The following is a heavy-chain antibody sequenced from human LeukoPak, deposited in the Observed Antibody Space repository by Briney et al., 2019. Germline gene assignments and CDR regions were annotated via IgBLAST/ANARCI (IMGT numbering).Heavy chain of an antibody. V-gene: IGHV4-59*01. CDR3: AGTYYYDSSAYYYP. CDR1: GGSISSCY. Sequence: PSETLSLTCTVSGGSISSCYWSWIRQPPGKGLEWIGYIYYSGSTNYNPSLKSRITVSVDTSKNQFSLKLSSVTAADTAVYYCAGTYYYDSSAYYYPWGQGTMVTVSS. D-gene: IGHD3-22*01. CDR2: IYYSGST. J-gene: IGHJ3*01.